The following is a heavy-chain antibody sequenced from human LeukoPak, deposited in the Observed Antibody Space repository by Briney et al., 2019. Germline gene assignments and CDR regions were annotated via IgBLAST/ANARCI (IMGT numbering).Heavy chain of an antibody. CDR2: ISYDGTNK. CDR3: AKDGYYGSGTYPDY. CDR1: GFTFSSYG. Sequence: GTSLRLSCAASGFTFSSYGMNWVRQAPGKGLEWVAVISYDGTNKFYVDSLRGRFTISRDNSKNTLYLQMNSLRAEDTAVYYCAKDGYYGSGTYPDYWGQGTLVTVS. V-gene: IGHV3-30*18. D-gene: IGHD3-10*01. J-gene: IGHJ4*02.